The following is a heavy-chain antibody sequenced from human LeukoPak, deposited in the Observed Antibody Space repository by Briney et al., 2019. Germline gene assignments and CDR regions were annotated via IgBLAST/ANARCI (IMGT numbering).Heavy chain of an antibody. D-gene: IGHD5-18*01. CDR1: GYTFTSYD. Sequence: SVKVSCKAFGYTFTSYDINWVRQAPGQGLEWMGGIIPIFGTANYAQKFQGRVTITADESTSTAYMELSSLRSEDTAVYCCARAGAVKHSYGFSLYYYYMDVWGKGTTVTISS. J-gene: IGHJ6*03. CDR2: IIPIFGTA. V-gene: IGHV1-69*13. CDR3: ARAGAVKHSYGFSLYYYYMDV.